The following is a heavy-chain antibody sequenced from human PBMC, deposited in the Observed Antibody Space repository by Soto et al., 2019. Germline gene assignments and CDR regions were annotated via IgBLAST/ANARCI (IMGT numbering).Heavy chain of an antibody. D-gene: IGHD1-26*01. V-gene: IGHV3-23*01. J-gene: IGHJ4*02. CDR1: GFTFSSYA. CDR3: AKMREKAPGLDY. Sequence: EVQLLESGGGLVQPGGSLRLSCAASGFTFSSYAMSWVRQAPGKGLEWVSAISGSGGSTYYADSVKGRFTISRDNSKNKLYLQMNSLRAEDTAVYYCAKMREKAPGLDYWGQGTLVTVSS. CDR2: ISGSGGST.